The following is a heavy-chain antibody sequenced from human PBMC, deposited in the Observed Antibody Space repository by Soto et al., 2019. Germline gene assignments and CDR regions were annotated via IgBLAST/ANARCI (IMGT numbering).Heavy chain of an antibody. Sequence: CYLELCSAACGESVKIYAMPVVLQAPGKGLEWVAVISYDGSNKYYADSVKGRFTISRDNSKNTLYLQMNSLRAEDTAVYYCAKLGDYGGNFDYWGQGTLVTVYS. V-gene: IGHV3-30-3*02. CDR1: GESVKIYA. J-gene: IGHJ4*02. D-gene: IGHD4-17*01. CDR2: ISYDGSNK. CDR3: AKLGDYGGNFDY.